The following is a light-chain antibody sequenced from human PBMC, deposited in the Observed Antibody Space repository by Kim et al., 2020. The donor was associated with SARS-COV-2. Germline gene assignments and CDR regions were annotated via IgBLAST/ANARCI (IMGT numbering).Light chain of an antibody. CDR3: QQYGSPMYT. CDR1: QSVSSSY. V-gene: IGKV3-20*01. Sequence: EIVLMQSPGTLSLSPGERATLSCRASQSVSSSYLAWYQQKPGQAPRLLIYGASSRATGIPDRFSGSGSGTDFTLTISRLEPEDFAVYYCQQYGSPMYTFGQGTKLEIK. CDR2: GAS. J-gene: IGKJ2*01.